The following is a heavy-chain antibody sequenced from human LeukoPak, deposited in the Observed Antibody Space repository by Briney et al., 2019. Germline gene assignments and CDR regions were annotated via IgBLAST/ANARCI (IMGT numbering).Heavy chain of an antibody. Sequence: PSETLSLTCAVSGYSISSGYYWGWIRQPPGKGLEWIGSIYHSGSTYYNPSLKSRVTISVDTSRNQFSLKLSSVTAADTAVYYCPREGEQWLVLYWGQGTLVTVSS. D-gene: IGHD6-19*01. CDR1: GYSISSGYY. V-gene: IGHV4-38-2*02. CDR2: IYHSGST. CDR3: PREGEQWLVLY. J-gene: IGHJ4*02.